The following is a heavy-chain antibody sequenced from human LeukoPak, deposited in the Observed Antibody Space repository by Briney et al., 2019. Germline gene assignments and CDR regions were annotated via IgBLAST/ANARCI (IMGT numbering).Heavy chain of an antibody. J-gene: IGHJ4*02. CDR2: IGWDDDK. V-gene: IGHV2-70*01. CDR3: ARISAYGDYYFDY. D-gene: IGHD4-17*01. Sequence: SGPTLVNPTQTLTLTCSFSGFSLITSGMSVSWIRQPPGKALEWLALIGWDDDKYYSTSLKTRLTISKDTFKNQVVLTMTNMDPVDTATYYCARISAYGDYYFDYWGQGTLVTVSS. CDR1: GFSLITSGMS.